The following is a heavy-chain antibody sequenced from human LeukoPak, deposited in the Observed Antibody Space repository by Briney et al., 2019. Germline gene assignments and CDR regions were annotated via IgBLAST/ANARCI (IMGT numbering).Heavy chain of an antibody. CDR3: ARDLGGRTGEGAFDI. CDR1: GFTVSSNY. CDR2: IYSGVRT. J-gene: IGHJ3*02. V-gene: IGHV3-66*02. D-gene: IGHD3-16*01. Sequence: PGGSLRLSCAASGFTVSSNYMSWVRQAPGKGLEWVSLIYSGVRTYYADSVEGRFTISRDNSKNPLYLQMNSLSAEDMAVYYGARDLGGRTGEGAFDIWGQGTMVTVSS.